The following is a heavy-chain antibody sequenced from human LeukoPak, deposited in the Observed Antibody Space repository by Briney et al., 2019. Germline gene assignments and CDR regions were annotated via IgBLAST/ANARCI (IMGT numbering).Heavy chain of an antibody. V-gene: IGHV4-39*01. CDR1: GGSISSSSYY. Sequence: SETLSLTCTVSGGSISSSSYYWGWIRQPPGKGLEWIGSIYYSGSTYYNPSLKSRVTISVDTSKNQFSLKLSSVTAADTAVYYCASHGGRRTHAFDIWGQGTMVTVSS. J-gene: IGHJ3*02. CDR3: ASHGGRRTHAFDI. D-gene: IGHD1-14*01. CDR2: IYYSGST.